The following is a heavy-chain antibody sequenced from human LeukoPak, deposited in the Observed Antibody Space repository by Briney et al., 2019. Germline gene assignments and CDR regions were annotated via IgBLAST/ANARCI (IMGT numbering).Heavy chain of an antibody. D-gene: IGHD3-22*01. CDR1: GFSVSRNY. V-gene: IGHV3-53*01. J-gene: IGHJ6*02. Sequence: PGGSLRLSCAASGFSVSRNYMTWVRQAPGEGLEWVSLIYRGASTYYADAVKGRFTISRDNSKNTLYLQMNSLRAEDTAVYYCAKGPDSSGYGYYYGMVVWGQGTTVTVSS. CDR3: AKGPDSSGYGYYYGMVV. CDR2: IYRGAST.